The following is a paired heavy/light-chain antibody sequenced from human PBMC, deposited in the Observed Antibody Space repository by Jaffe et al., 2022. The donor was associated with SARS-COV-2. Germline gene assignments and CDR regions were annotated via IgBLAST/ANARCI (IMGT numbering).Heavy chain of an antibody. CDR3: ARDYSSSFDY. V-gene: IGHV3-74*01. D-gene: IGHD6-6*01. CDR2: IKTDGSST. CDR1: GFTFSSYW. J-gene: IGHJ4*02. Sequence: EVQLVESGGGLVQPGGSLRLSCAASGFTFSSYWMHWVRQAPGKGLVWVSGIKTDGSSTRYEDSVKGRFTMSRDNAKNTLYLQMNSLRNEDTAVYYCARDYSSSFDYWGQGTLVTVSS.
Light chain of an antibody. J-gene: IGLJ3*02. CDR2: EGS. Sequence: QSALTQPASVSGSPGQSITISCSGTSSDVGNYDLVSWYQQHPGKAPKVMIYEGSKRPSGVSNRFSVSKSGNTASLTISGLQAEDEADYYCCSYARSSTWVFGGGTKLTVL. CDR1: SSDVGNYDL. V-gene: IGLV2-23*01. CDR3: CSYARSSTWV.